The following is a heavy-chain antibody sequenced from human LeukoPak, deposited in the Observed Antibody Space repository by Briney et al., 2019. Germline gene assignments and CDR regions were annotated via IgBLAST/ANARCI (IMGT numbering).Heavy chain of an antibody. J-gene: IGHJ6*02. D-gene: IGHD3-16*01. Sequence: PGRSLRLSCAASGFTFSSYGMHWVRQAPGKGLEWVAVIWYDGSNKYYADSVKGRFTISRDNSKNTLYLQMNSLRAEDTAVYYCARAGGPTRRGYYYYYGMDVWGQGTTVTVSS. CDR3: ARAGGPTRRGYYYYYGMDV. V-gene: IGHV3-33*01. CDR1: GFTFSSYG. CDR2: IWYDGSNK.